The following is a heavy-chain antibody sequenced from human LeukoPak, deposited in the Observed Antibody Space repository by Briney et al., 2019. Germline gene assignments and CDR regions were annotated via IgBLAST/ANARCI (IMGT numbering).Heavy chain of an antibody. CDR3: TTHVIQRPEFDY. J-gene: IGHJ4*02. Sequence: GGSLRLSCAASGFTVSSNYMSWVRQAPGKGLEWGSVIYSGGSTYYADSVKGRFTISRDNSKNTLYLQMNSLRAEDTAVYYCTTHVIQRPEFDYWGQGTLVTDSS. D-gene: IGHD1-1*01. CDR2: IYSGGST. V-gene: IGHV3-53*01. CDR1: GFTVSSNY.